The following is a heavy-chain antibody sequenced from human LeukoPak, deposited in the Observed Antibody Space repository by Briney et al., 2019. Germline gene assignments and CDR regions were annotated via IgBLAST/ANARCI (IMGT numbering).Heavy chain of an antibody. CDR1: GGSISSGGYY. CDR3: ARDGRAGSLFAY. CDR2: IYHSGST. J-gene: IGHJ4*02. Sequence: SETLSLTCTVSGGSISSGGYYWSWIRQPPGKGLEWIGYIYHSGSTYYNPSLKSRVTISVDRSKNQFSLKLSSVTAADTAVYYCARDGRAGSLFAYWGQGTLVTVSS. V-gene: IGHV4-30-2*01. D-gene: IGHD6-19*01.